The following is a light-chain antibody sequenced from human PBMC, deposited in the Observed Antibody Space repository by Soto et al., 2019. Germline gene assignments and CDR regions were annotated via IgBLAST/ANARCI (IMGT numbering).Light chain of an antibody. J-gene: IGKJ3*01. CDR1: QNINMY. CDR3: QQSNDSPFT. V-gene: IGKV1-39*01. CDR2: ATS. Sequence: DIQMTQSPSSLSASVGDRVTITCRTSQNINMYLNWYQQKPGRAPKLLIYATSTLESGVPSRFSGRGSGTDFILNISSLQPEDFATYYCQQSNDSPFTFGPGTKVDVK.